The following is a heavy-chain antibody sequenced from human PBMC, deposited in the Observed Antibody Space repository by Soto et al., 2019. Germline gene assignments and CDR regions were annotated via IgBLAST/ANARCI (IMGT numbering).Heavy chain of an antibody. J-gene: IGHJ4*02. CDR2: TGSGTGPG. D-gene: IGHD2-15*01. V-gene: IGHV1-69*06. Sequence: SVKVSCKASGGSLSTNPISWVRQAPGQGLEWMGGTGSGTGPGNHAQKFQGRLTVTADKSTSTAYMELTNLSSEDTAVYYCARRHSGGFFRFFDSWGQGTLVTVS. CDR3: ARRHSGGFFRFFDS. CDR1: GGSLSTNP.